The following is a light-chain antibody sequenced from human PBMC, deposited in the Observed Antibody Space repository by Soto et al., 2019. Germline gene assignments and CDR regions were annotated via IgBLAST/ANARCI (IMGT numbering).Light chain of an antibody. Sequence: EVVMTQSPDTLSVSPGDGATLSCRASQNVHSDLAWYPQKPGQAPRLVSYDTSTRATDIPVRFTGGGSGTEFTLTISSLKSEDFAVYYCEQYNNWPLTFGGGTKVEIK. CDR1: QNVHSD. J-gene: IGKJ4*01. CDR3: EQYNNWPLT. V-gene: IGKV3-15*01. CDR2: DTS.